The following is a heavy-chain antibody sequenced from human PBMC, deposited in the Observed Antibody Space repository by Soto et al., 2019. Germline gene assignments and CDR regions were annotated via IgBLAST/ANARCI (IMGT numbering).Heavy chain of an antibody. V-gene: IGHV3-23*01. Sequence: GGSLRLSCAASGFTFSNYALSWVRQAPGKGLEWVSAISGSGVTTNYADSVKGRFSISRDKSKNTLFLQMNRLRAEDNAVYYWAKRGEKTAKTKSLDYWGQGTLVTVSS. CDR3: AKRGEKTAKTKSLDY. CDR2: ISGSGVTT. D-gene: IGHD3-16*01. CDR1: GFTFSNYA. J-gene: IGHJ4*02.